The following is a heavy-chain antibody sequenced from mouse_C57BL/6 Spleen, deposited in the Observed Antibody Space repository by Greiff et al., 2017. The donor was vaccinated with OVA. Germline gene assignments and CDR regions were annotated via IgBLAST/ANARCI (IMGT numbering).Heavy chain of an antibody. V-gene: IGHV1-42*01. CDR2: INPSTGGT. D-gene: IGHD2-3*01. J-gene: IGHJ3*01. CDR1: GYSFTGYY. Sequence: EVQLQQSGPELVKPGASVKISCKASGYSFTGYYMNWVKQSPEKSLEWIGEINPSTGGTTYNQKFKAKATLTVDKSSSTAYMQLKSLTSEDSAVYYCARSGTGGYYEGFAYWGQGTLVTVSA. CDR3: ARSGTGGYYEGFAY.